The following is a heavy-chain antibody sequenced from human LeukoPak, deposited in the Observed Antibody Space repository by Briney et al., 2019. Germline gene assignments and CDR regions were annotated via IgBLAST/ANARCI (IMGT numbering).Heavy chain of an antibody. V-gene: IGHV1-46*01. CDR2: INPSGGST. D-gene: IGHD3-22*01. CDR3: ARDRQHSSGYYFGAFDI. J-gene: IGHJ3*02. CDR1: GYTFTSYY. Sequence: GASVKVSCKASGYTFTSYYMHWVRQAPGQGLEWMGIINPSGGSTSYAQKFQGRVTMTRDMSTSTVYMELSSLRSEDTAVYYCARDRQHSSGYYFGAFDIWGQGTMVTVSS.